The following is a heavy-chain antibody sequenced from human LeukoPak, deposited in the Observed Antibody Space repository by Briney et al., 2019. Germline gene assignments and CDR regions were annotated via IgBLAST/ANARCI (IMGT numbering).Heavy chain of an antibody. J-gene: IGHJ3*01. CDR2: IYYSGST. D-gene: IGHD3-9*01. CDR3: VRPDDNSFDF. CDR1: GGSISSSSYY. V-gene: IGHV4-39*01. Sequence: SETLSLTCSVSGGSISSSSYYWGWIRQPPGKGLEWIGSIYYSGSTNYNPSLKSRVTISVDTSKNQFSLKLSSVTAADTAVYYCVRPDDNSFDFWGQGTMVTVSS.